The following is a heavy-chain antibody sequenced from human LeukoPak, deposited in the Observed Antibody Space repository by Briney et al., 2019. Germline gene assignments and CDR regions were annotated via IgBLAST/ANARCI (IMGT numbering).Heavy chain of an antibody. D-gene: IGHD6-13*01. J-gene: IGHJ4*02. CDR3: ARASSSSWYRGFDY. CDR1: GYTFTGYY. CDR2: IIPIFGTA. V-gene: IGHV1-69*05. Sequence: ASVKVSCKTSGYTFTGYYIHWVRQAPGQGLEWMGGIIPIFGTANYAQKFQGRVTITTDESTSTAYMELSSLRSEDTAVYYCARASSSSWYRGFDYWGQGTLVTVSS.